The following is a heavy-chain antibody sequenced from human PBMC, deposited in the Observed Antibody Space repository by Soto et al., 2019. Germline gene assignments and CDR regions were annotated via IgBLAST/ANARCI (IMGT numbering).Heavy chain of an antibody. Sequence: GVSVRLSFSTSGFTFASYAMSWVRQAPGKGLEWISAISGDGDITFYADSVKGRFTISRDPSKKTLYQQINSLRGEDTAVYYCAKSSGRVTMMLGLHWGQGTLVTVSS. V-gene: IGHV3-23*01. CDR2: ISGDGDIT. D-gene: IGHD3-22*01. CDR1: GFTFASYA. CDR3: AKSSGRVTMMLGLH. J-gene: IGHJ4*02.